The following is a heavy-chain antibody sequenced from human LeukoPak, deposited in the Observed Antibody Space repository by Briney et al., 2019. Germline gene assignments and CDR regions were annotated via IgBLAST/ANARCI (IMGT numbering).Heavy chain of an antibody. CDR1: GFTFSSYA. V-gene: IGHV3-30*04. J-gene: IGHJ4*02. Sequence: PGGSLRLSCAASGFTFSSYAMHWVRQAPGKGLEWVAVISYDGSNKYYADSVKGRFTISRDNSKNTLYLQMNSLRAEDAAVYYCARGRCPTCYAFDYWGQGTLVTVSS. D-gene: IGHD2-2*01. CDR3: ARGRCPTCYAFDY. CDR2: ISYDGSNK.